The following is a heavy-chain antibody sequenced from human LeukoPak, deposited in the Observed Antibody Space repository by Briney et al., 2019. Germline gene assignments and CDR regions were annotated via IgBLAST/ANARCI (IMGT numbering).Heavy chain of an antibody. V-gene: IGHV4-61*02. J-gene: IGHJ4*02. D-gene: IGHD4-23*01. Sequence: SETLSLTCTVSGGSISSGSYYWSWIRQPAGKGLEWIGRIYTSGSTNYNPSLKSRVTISVDTSKNQFSLKLSSVTAADTAVYYCARALVTTVVTNYFDYWGQGTLVTVSS. CDR3: ARALVTTVVTNYFDY. CDR1: GGSISSGSYY. CDR2: IYTSGST.